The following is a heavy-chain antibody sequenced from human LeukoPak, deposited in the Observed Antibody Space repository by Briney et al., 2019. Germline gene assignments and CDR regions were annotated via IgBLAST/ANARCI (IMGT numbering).Heavy chain of an antibody. CDR2: ISWNSDSI. Sequence: PGGSLRLSCAASGFTYDDYAMHWVRQAPGKGLEWVSGISWNSDSIGYADSVKGRFTISRDNAQKSLYLQMNSLRTEDMALYYCVRAVCRSISCYTGGFDYWGQGTLVTVSS. V-gene: IGHV3-9*03. J-gene: IGHJ4*02. CDR3: VRAVCRSISCYTGGFDY. D-gene: IGHD2-2*02. CDR1: GFTYDDYA.